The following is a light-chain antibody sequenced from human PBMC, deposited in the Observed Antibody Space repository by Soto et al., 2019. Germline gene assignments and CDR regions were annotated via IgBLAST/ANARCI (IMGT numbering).Light chain of an antibody. V-gene: IGLV2-23*01. J-gene: IGLJ1*01. Sequence: SALTQPASVSGSPGPSITISFSGSISDVGSSGPVSWYQHHPGQVPKLIIYEGSRRPSGVSSRFSGSKTGNTASLTITGLQAEDEANYYCCSYVGASTYVFGTGPKVTV. CDR3: CSYVGASTYV. CDR2: EGS. CDR1: ISDVGSSGP.